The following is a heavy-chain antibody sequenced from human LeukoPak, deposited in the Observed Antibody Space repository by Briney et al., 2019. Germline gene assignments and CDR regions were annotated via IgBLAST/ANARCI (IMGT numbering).Heavy chain of an antibody. CDR3: VRGTGY. CDR1: GFTFSSYA. Sequence: GGSLRLSCAASGFTFSSYAMHWVRQAPGKGLEYVSAISSNGDNTYYADSVKGRFTISRDNSKNTLYLQMSSLRADDTAVYYCVRGTGYWGQGTLVTVSS. J-gene: IGHJ4*02. CDR2: ISSNGDNT. V-gene: IGHV3-64D*06.